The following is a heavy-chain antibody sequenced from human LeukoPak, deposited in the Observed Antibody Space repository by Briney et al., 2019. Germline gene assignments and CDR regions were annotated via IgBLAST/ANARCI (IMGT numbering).Heavy chain of an antibody. D-gene: IGHD1-26*01. CDR2: INPNSGGT. Sequence: ASLKVSCTAFGYTFTDYHMHWVRQAPGQGLEWMAWINPNSGGTNYAQKFQGRVTMTRDTSISTAYMELSRLRSDDTAVYYCARRYSGSYGSGMDVWGQGTTVTVSS. CDR3: ARRYSGSYGSGMDV. V-gene: IGHV1-2*02. J-gene: IGHJ6*02. CDR1: GYTFTDYH.